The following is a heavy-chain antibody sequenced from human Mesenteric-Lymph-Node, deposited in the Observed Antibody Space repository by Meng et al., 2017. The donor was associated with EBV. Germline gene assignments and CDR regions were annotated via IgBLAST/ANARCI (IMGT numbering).Heavy chain of an antibody. Sequence: LQLQESGPGVVGPSETGSLTCTVSGASISSGSYYWGWIRQPPGKGLEWIGSIYYRGSTYYNPSLRSRVTISVDTSKNHFSLKLSSVTAADTAMYYCVSYDYGNYVSFNSWGQGILVTVSS. J-gene: IGHJ4*02. D-gene: IGHD4-11*01. CDR1: GASISSGSYY. CDR3: VSYDYGNYVSFNS. CDR2: IYYRGST. V-gene: IGHV4-39*01.